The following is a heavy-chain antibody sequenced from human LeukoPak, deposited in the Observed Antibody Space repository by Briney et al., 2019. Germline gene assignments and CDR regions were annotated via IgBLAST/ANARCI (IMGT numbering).Heavy chain of an antibody. V-gene: IGHV4-39*01. CDR2: IYYSGST. CDR3: ARHGSGSFTFDY. D-gene: IGHD3-10*01. J-gene: IGHJ4*02. Sequence: SETLSLTCTVSGGSISSSGYYWGWIRHPPGKGLEWIGSIYYSGSTYSNPSLESRVTISVNTSKNQFSLRLSSVTAADTAVYYCARHGSGSFTFDYWGQGTLVTVSS. CDR1: GGSISSSGYY.